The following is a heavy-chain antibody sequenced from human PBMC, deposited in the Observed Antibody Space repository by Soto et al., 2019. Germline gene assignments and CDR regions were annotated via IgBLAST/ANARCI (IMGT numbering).Heavy chain of an antibody. J-gene: IGHJ6*02. CDR1: GGSISSGDYY. V-gene: IGHV4-30-4*01. CDR3: ARVRYNWNYSYYYGMDV. D-gene: IGHD1-20*01. Sequence: SETLSLTCTVSGGSISSGDYYWSWIRQPPGKGLEWIGYIYYSGSTYYNPSLKSRVTISVDTSKNQFSLKLSSVTAADTAVYYCARVRYNWNYSYYYGMDVWGQGTTVTVSS. CDR2: IYYSGST.